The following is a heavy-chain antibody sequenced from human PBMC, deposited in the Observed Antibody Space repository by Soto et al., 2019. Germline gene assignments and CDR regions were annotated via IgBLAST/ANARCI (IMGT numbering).Heavy chain of an antibody. V-gene: IGHV3-23*01. CDR1: GFSFAGYA. D-gene: IGHD3-3*01. Sequence: EVQLWESGGGFGQPGGSLRLSCAATGFSFAGYALTLVRQAPGKGLEWLSAVSGGGASTYYADSVRGRFSISRDVSGNMIYLQLNRLTAGDTATYYCAKTQTFNGYYGGFDAWGQGTRVTVSS. CDR2: VSGGGAST. J-gene: IGHJ4*02. CDR3: AKTQTFNGYYGGFDA.